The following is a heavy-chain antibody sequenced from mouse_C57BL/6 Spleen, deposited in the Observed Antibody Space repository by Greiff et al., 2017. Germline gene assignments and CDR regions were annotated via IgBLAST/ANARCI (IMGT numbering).Heavy chain of an antibody. CDR1: GYAFSSYW. CDR2: IYPGAGDT. J-gene: IGHJ1*03. V-gene: IGHV1-80*01. D-gene: IGHD1-1*01. Sequence: QVQLQQSGAELVKPGASVKISCTASGYAFSSYWMNWVKQRPGKGLEWIGQIYPGAGDTNYNGKFKGKATLTADKSSSTAYMQLSSLTSEDSAVYFCARPHYYGSSHWYFDVWGTGTTVTVSS. CDR3: ARPHYYGSSHWYFDV.